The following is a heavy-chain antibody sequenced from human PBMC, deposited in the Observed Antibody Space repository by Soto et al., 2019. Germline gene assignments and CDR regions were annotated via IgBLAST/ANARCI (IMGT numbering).Heavy chain of an antibody. V-gene: IGHV3-9*01. J-gene: IGHJ4*02. Sequence: EVQLVESGGGLVQPGRSLRLSCAASGFTFDDYAMHWVRQAPGQGLEWVSGISWNSGSIGYADSVKGRFTISRDNAKNSLYLQMNSLRAEDTALYYCAKDGMGEGLFDYWGQGTLVTVSS. CDR1: GFTFDDYA. D-gene: IGHD5-12*01. CDR3: AKDGMGEGLFDY. CDR2: ISWNSGSI.